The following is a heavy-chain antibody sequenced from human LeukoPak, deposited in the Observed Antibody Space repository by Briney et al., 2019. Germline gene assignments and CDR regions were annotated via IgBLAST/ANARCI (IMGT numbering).Heavy chain of an antibody. CDR2: INHSGST. Sequence: SETLSLTCAVYGGSFSGYYWSWIRQPPGKGLEWIGEINHSGSTNYNPSLKSRVTISVDTSKNQFSLKLSSVTAADTAVYYCADVVRGYWGQGTLVTVSS. J-gene: IGHJ4*02. V-gene: IGHV4-34*01. CDR1: GGSFSGYY. CDR3: ADVVRGY.